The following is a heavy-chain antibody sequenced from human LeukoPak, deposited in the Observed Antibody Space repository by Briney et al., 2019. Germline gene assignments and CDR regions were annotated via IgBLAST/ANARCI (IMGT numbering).Heavy chain of an antibody. Sequence: GGSLRLSCASSGFTFSSYSMNWVRQAPGKGLEWVSYISSSSSTIYYADSVKGRFTISRDNAKNSLYLQMNSLRDEDTAVYYCARDPGKHHYDFWSGYWDYWGQGTLVTVSS. V-gene: IGHV3-48*02. J-gene: IGHJ4*02. CDR1: GFTFSSYS. CDR3: ARDPGKHHYDFWSGYWDY. CDR2: ISSSSSTI. D-gene: IGHD3-3*01.